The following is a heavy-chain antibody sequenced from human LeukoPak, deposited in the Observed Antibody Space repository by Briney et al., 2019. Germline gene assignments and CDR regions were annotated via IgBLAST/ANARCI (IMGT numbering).Heavy chain of an antibody. CDR2: INHSGST. J-gene: IGHJ6*03. CDR1: GGSFSGYY. Sequence: SETPSLTCAVYGGSFSGYYWSWIRQPPEKGLEWIGEINHSGSTNYNPSLKSRVTISVDTSKNQFSLKLSSVTAADTAVYYCARHRYYYRSGSYYGAPYYMDVWGKGTTVTISS. CDR3: ARHRYYYRSGSYYGAPYYMDV. V-gene: IGHV4-34*01. D-gene: IGHD3-10*01.